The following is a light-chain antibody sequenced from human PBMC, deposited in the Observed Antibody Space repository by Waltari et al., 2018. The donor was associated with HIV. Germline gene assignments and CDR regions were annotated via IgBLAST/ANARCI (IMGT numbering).Light chain of an antibody. CDR3: QHYYSFPGT. CDR1: QGIHDY. J-gene: IGKJ1*01. V-gene: IGKV1D-8*01. Sequence: VIWMTQSQSLLPVSTGDRGNISCRMSQGIHDYLDWHQQKPGKAPERLSYGASTVQGGVPSRFSGSGSGTEFTLIISTLQSEDFATYYCQHYYSFPGTFGQGTKVEMK. CDR2: GAS.